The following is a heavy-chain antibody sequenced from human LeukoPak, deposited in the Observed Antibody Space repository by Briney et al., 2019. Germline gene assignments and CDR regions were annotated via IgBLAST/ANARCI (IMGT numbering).Heavy chain of an antibody. V-gene: IGHV4-31*03. CDR3: ARVLYYDILTGYPMGYWFDP. CDR2: IYYSGST. J-gene: IGHJ5*02. CDR1: GGSIRSGGYY. Sequence: KPSQTLSLTCTVSGGSIRSGGYYWSWIRQHPGKGLEWIGYIYYSGSTYYNPSLKSRVTISVDTSKNQFSPKLSSVTAADTAVYYCARVLYYDILTGYPMGYWFDPWGQGTLVTVSS. D-gene: IGHD3-9*01.